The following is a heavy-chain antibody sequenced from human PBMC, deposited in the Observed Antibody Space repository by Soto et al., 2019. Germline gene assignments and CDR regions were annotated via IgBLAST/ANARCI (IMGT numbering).Heavy chain of an antibody. J-gene: IGHJ4*02. CDR3: ARFFHFLPTIDSSPPGFDY. CDR2: INHSGST. CDR1: GGSFSGYY. D-gene: IGHD3-22*01. Sequence: PSETLSLTCAVYGGSFSGYYWSWIRQPPGKGLEWIGEINHSGSTNYNPSLKSRVTISVDTSKNQFSLKPSSVTAADTAVYYCARFFHFLPTIDSSPPGFDYWGQETLVTVSS. V-gene: IGHV4-34*01.